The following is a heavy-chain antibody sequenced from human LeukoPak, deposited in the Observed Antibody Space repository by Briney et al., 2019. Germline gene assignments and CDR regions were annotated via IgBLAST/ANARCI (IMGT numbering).Heavy chain of an antibody. V-gene: IGHV4-59*01. J-gene: IGHJ4*02. D-gene: IGHD2-15*01. CDR1: GGSINSYY. CDR2: IYYSGTT. CDR3: ARESPACGGGSCYDY. Sequence: PSETLSLTCTVSGGSINSYYLSWIRQPPGKGLEWIGFIYYSGTTNYNPSLKRRVTISVDTSNNQFSLKLSSVTAADTAVYYCARESPACGGGSCYDYWGQGTLVTVSS.